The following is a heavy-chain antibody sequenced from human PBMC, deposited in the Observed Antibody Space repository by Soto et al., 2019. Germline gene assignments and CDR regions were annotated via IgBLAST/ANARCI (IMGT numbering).Heavy chain of an antibody. Sequence: QVQLVESXXGLVKPGGSLRLSCAASGFTFSDYYMSWIRQAPGXXXXXVXYIRNSGSTIYYADSVKGRFTISRDNAKNSLYLQMNSLRAEYTAVYYCARDSRIQLWQPYSDYWGQGTLVTVSS. V-gene: IGHV3-11*01. CDR3: ARDSRIQLWQPYSDY. J-gene: IGHJ4*02. D-gene: IGHD5-18*01. CDR2: IRNSGSTI. CDR1: GFTFSDYY.